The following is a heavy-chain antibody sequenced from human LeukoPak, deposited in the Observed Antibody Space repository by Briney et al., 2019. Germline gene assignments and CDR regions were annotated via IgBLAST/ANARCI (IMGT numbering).Heavy chain of an antibody. D-gene: IGHD3-10*01. V-gene: IGHV3-7*01. CDR1: GFTFSNYW. CDR3: AKLAKYFYGAETFYFFEH. CDR2: IKQDGSEK. J-gene: IGHJ4*02. Sequence: GGSLRLSCVASGFTFSNYWMSWVRQAPGKGLEWVANIKQDGSEKYYVDSVKGRFTISRDNGKNSLYLQMNSLRVEDTAVYYCAKLAKYFYGAETFYFFEHWGQGTPVTASS.